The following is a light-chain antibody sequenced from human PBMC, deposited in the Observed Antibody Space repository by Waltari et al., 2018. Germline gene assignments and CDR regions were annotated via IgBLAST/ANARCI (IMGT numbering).Light chain of an antibody. V-gene: IGLV1-47*01. J-gene: IGLJ1*01. CDR2: RND. CDR1: SSNLGRTH. Sequence: QSVLTQPPSASGTPGQRVTISCSGSSSNLGRTHVYWYQQLPGMAPTLLIYRNDQRPSGVPDRFSGSKSGSSASLAISGLRSEDEADYYCGAWDDSLSGHYVFGTGTKVTVL. CDR3: GAWDDSLSGHYV.